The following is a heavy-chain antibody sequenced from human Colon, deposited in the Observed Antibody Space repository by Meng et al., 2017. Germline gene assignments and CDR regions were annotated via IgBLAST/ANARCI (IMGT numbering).Heavy chain of an antibody. V-gene: IGHV4-59*01. CDR1: GDSITSYY. D-gene: IGHD6-6*01. J-gene: IGHJ5*02. CDR2: IYYSGST. Sequence: SETLSLTCTVSGDSITSYYWSWIRQPPGKGLEWIAWIYYSGSTNYNPSLKSRVTISMDTSKHQFSLNLTSVTAADTAVYYCARGGASSKWLDPWGQGIRVTVSS. CDR3: ARGGASSKWLDP.